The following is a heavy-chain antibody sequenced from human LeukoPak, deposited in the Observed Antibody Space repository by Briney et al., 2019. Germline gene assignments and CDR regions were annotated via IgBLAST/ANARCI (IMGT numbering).Heavy chain of an antibody. V-gene: IGHV1-46*01. Sequence: GASVKVSCKASGYTFTSYYMHWVRQAPGQGLEWMGIINPSGGSTSYAQKFQGRVTMTRDTSTSTVYMELSSLRSEDTAVYYCVRDPYYDSSGYYYPADYWGQGTLVTVSS. J-gene: IGHJ4*02. D-gene: IGHD3-22*01. CDR3: VRDPYYDSSGYYYPADY. CDR1: GYTFTSYY. CDR2: INPSGGST.